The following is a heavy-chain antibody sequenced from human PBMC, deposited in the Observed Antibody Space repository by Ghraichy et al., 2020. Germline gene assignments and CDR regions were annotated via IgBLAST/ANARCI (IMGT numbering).Heavy chain of an antibody. CDR3: ARDGREKQWDSFFDY. Sequence: GESLNISCAASGFTFSSYGMHWVRQAPGKGLEWVAVIWYDGSNKYYADSVKGRFTISRDNSKNTLYLQMNSLRAEDTAVYYCARDGREKQWDSFFDYWGQGTLVTVSS. CDR2: IWYDGSNK. CDR1: GFTFSSYG. J-gene: IGHJ4*02. D-gene: IGHD6-19*01. V-gene: IGHV3-33*01.